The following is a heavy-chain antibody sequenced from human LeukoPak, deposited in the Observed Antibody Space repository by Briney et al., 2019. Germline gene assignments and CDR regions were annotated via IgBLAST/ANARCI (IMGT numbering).Heavy chain of an antibody. J-gene: IGHJ4*02. D-gene: IGHD1-26*01. CDR2: IYPGDSDS. V-gene: IGHV5-51*01. CDR1: GYSFSNSW. CDR3: ARDGLGGSYNFDY. Sequence: GESLKISCKGSGYSFSNSWIGWVRQKPGKGLEWMGTIYPGDSDSRYSPSFEGQVTISADKSINTAYLHWSSLKASDTAMYYCARDGLGGSYNFDYWGQGTLVTVSS.